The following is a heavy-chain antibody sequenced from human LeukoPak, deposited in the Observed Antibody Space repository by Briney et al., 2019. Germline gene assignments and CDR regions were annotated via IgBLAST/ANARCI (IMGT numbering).Heavy chain of an antibody. CDR2: VSTSGGST. CDR1: EFTFSSYS. D-gene: IGHD6-6*01. Sequence: GGSLRLSCAASEFTFSSYSMSWFRQAPGKGLELVSAVSTSGGSTYYADSGKGRFTISRENSKKTLCLQINSLSAADTAVYYCAKDHRSSPFDWGQGTLVTVSS. CDR3: AKDHRSSPFD. J-gene: IGHJ4*02. V-gene: IGHV3-23*01.